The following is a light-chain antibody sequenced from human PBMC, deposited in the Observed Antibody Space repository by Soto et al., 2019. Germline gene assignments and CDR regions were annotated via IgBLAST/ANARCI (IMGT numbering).Light chain of an antibody. V-gene: IGKV3-11*01. CDR3: QQRTDWPRA. CDR2: DAS. J-gene: IGKJ1*01. Sequence: IVLTQSPATLSLSPGERATLSCRASQSLGTYLVWYQQKPGQAPRLLIYDASKRATGIPARFSGSGSGTEFTLTISSLEPEDFAVYYCQQRTDWPRAFGQGTKVEIK. CDR1: QSLGTY.